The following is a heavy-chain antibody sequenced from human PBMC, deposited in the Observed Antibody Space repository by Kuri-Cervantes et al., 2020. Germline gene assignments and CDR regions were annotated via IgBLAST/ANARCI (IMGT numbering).Heavy chain of an antibody. CDR3: SNAAYDNYYYYMDV. CDR2: IKQDGSEK. J-gene: IGHJ6*03. CDR1: GFTFSSYW. Sequence: GESLKISCAASGFTFSSYWMSWVRQAPGKGLEWVANIKQDGSEKYYVDSVKGRFTISRDNAKNSLYLQMNSLRDEDAAIYFCSNAAYDNYYYYMDVWGKGTTVTVSS. D-gene: IGHD5-12*01. V-gene: IGHV3-7*03.